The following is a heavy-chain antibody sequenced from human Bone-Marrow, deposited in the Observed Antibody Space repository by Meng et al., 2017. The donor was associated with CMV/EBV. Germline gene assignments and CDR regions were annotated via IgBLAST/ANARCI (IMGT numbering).Heavy chain of an antibody. CDR2: INSDGSST. Sequence: GGSLKISCAASGFTFSSYWMHWVRQAPGKGLVWVSRINSDGSSTSYADSVKGRFTISRDNAKNTLYLQMNSLRAEDTAVYYCARGPDYYDRNYYYGRDVWGQGNTVTVYS. D-gene: IGHD3-22*01. J-gene: IGHJ6*02. V-gene: IGHV3-74*01. CDR3: ARGPDYYDRNYYYGRDV. CDR1: GFTFSSYW.